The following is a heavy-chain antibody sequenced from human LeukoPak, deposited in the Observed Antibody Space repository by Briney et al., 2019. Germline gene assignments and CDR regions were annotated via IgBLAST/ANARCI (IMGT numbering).Heavy chain of an antibody. CDR2: ISYDGSNK. J-gene: IGHJ4*02. CDR1: GFTSSSYA. CDR3: GKGLLWFGELYTPPGY. V-gene: IGHV3-30-3*01. Sequence: PGGSLRLSCAASGFTSSSYAMHWVRQAPGKGLEWVAVISYDGSNKYYADSVKGRFTISRDNSKNTLYLQMNSLRAEDTAVYYCGKGLLWFGELYTPPGYWGQGTLVTVSS. D-gene: IGHD3-10*01.